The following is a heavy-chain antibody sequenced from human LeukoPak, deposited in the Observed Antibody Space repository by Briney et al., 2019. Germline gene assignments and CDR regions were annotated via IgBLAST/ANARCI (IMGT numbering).Heavy chain of an antibody. D-gene: IGHD3-10*01. Sequence: GGSLRLSCAASGFTFSSYAMSWVRQAPGKGLEWVSAISGSGGSTYYADSVKGRFTISRDNSKNTLYLQMNSLRAEDTAVYYCAKGQEFLLAYYYGSGSYEDYWGQGTLVTVSS. V-gene: IGHV3-23*01. CDR1: GFTFSSYA. CDR3: AKGQEFLLAYYYGSGSYEDY. CDR2: ISGSGGST. J-gene: IGHJ4*02.